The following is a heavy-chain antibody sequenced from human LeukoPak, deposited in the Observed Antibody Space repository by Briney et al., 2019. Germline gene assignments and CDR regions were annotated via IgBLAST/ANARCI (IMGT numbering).Heavy chain of an antibody. D-gene: IGHD3-22*01. CDR3: ARHTLYDSRTYPLDN. V-gene: IGHV4-59*08. Sequence: PSETLSLTCTVSGGSIRTYYWGSFRQPPGRGLEWIAYAHYTAETNTNPSLKSRVTISLDTSKNQISLKLTSGTAADTAVYYCARHTLYDSRTYPLDNWGAGTLVTVSS. CDR2: AHYTAET. J-gene: IGHJ4*02. CDR1: GGSIRTYY.